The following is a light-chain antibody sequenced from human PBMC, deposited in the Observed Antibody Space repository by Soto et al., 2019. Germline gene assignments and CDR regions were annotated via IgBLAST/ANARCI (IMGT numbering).Light chain of an antibody. V-gene: IGLV2-14*01. CDR3: SSYTITSTLV. Sequence: QSALTQPASVSGSRGQSITISCTGTSSDVGGYKYVSWYQQHPGKAPKLMIYEVSNRPSGVSNRVSGSKSGNTASLTISGLQAEDEADYFCSSYTITSTLVFGPGTKLTVL. J-gene: IGLJ1*01. CDR2: EVS. CDR1: SSDVGGYKY.